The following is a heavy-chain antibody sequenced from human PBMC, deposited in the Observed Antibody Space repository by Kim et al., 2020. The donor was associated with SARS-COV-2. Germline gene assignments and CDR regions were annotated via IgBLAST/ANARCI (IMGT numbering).Heavy chain of an antibody. D-gene: IGHD2-2*01. Sequence: SQTLSLTCAISGDSVSSNSAAWNWIRQSPSRGLEWLGRTYYRSKWYNDYAVSVKSRITINPDTSKNQFSLQLNSVTPEDTAVYYCARGRYCSSTSCYLYYYGMDVWGQGTTVTVSS. V-gene: IGHV6-1*01. J-gene: IGHJ6*02. CDR1: GDSVSSNSAA. CDR3: ARGRYCSSTSCYLYYYGMDV. CDR2: TYYRSKWYN.